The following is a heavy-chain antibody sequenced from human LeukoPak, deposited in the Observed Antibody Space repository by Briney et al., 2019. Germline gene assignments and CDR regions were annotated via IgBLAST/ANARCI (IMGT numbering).Heavy chain of an antibody. Sequence: GGSLRLSCTASGFTFIDYYMTWIRQAPGKGLEWLSYISGTGSSFRYADSVKGRFTVSRDDGKNSLFLEMSSLRAEDTAVYYCARWALERSFRVPNYYYYMDVWGKGTTVTVSS. CDR2: ISGTGSSF. J-gene: IGHJ6*03. CDR3: ARWALERSFRVPNYYYYMDV. D-gene: IGHD3-3*01. V-gene: IGHV3-11*04. CDR1: GFTFIDYY.